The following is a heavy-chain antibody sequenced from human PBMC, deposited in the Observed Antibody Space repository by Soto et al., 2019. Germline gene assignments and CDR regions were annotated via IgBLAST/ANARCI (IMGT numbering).Heavy chain of an antibody. CDR1: VDSVSNNAVA. Sequence: PSQTLSLTCAISVDSVSNNAVAWNWIRQSPSGGLEWLGRTYRGSESYNDYSISLKSRVTINSDPSKNQFSLQLTSVTSEDTAVYYCARGKNAAFDYWGQGTVVTVSS. V-gene: IGHV6-1*01. J-gene: IGHJ4*02. CDR3: ARGKNAAFDY. CDR2: TYRGSESYN.